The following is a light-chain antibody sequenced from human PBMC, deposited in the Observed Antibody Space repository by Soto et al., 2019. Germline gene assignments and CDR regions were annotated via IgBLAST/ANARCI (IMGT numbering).Light chain of an antibody. Sequence: IQMTQSPSSLSASVGDRVTITCRASQNINNWLAWYQQKPGKAPKLLIYKASTLESGVPSRFSGSGFGTEFTLTISSLQPDDFATYYCQQYNTYSFTFGPGAKVDIK. V-gene: IGKV1-5*03. J-gene: IGKJ3*01. CDR2: KAS. CDR1: QNINNW. CDR3: QQYNTYSFT.